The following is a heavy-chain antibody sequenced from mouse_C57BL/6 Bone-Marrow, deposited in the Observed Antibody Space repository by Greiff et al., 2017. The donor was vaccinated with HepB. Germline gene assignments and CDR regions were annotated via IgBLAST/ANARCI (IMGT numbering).Heavy chain of an antibody. J-gene: IGHJ1*03. CDR2: IDPETGGT. V-gene: IGHV1-15*01. Sequence: VQLQQSGAELVRPGASVTLSCKASGYTFTDYEMHWVKQTPVHGLEWIGAIDPETGGTAYNQKFKGKAILTADKSSSTAYMELRSLISEDSAVYYCTRYHYGSSYRYFDVWGTGTTVTVSS. CDR1: GYTFTDYE. D-gene: IGHD1-1*01. CDR3: TRYHYGSSYRYFDV.